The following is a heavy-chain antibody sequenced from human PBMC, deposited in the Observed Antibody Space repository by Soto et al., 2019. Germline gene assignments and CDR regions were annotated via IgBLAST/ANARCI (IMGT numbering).Heavy chain of an antibody. D-gene: IGHD3-10*01. CDR3: ARGPPVRSGSYVYEDLRY. Sequence: PGGSLRLSCAASGFTFSSYGMHWVRQAPGKGLEWVAVIWYDGSNKYYADSVKGRFTISRDNSKNTLYLQMNSLRAEDTAVYYCARGPPVRSGSYVYEDLRYWGQGTLVTVSS. CDR2: IWYDGSNK. V-gene: IGHV3-33*01. J-gene: IGHJ4*02. CDR1: GFTFSSYG.